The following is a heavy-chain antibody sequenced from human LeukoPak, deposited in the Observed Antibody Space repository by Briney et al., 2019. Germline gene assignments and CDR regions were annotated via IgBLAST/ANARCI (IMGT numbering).Heavy chain of an antibody. J-gene: IGHJ6*02. D-gene: IGHD5-24*01. CDR2: INSDGSTT. CDR3: AKACLVATTPGRGMDV. CDR1: GFTFSSNW. V-gene: IGHV3-74*01. Sequence: GGSLRLSCAASGFTFSSNWMYWVRQAPGKGLVWVSRINSDGSTTSYVDSVKGRFTISRDNSRNTMYLQMNSLTAEDTAVYYCAKACLVATTPGRGMDVWGQGTTVAVSS.